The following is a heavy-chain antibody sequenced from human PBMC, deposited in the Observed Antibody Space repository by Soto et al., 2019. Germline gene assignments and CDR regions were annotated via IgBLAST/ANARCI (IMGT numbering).Heavy chain of an antibody. CDR2: IYYSGST. D-gene: IGHD2-8*01. CDR1: GGXXXXXXYX. V-gene: IGHV4-39*01. J-gene: IGHJ3*02. Sequence: SGGXXXXXXYXWGWIRQXXWKGLEWIGSIYYSGSTYYNPSLKSRVSISVDTSKNQISLKLSSVTAADTAVNYCAGMVYLAFDIWGQGTMVTVSS. CDR3: AGMVYLAFDI.